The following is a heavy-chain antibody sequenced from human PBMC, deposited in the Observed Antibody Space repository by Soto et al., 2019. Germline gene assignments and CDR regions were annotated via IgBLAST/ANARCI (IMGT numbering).Heavy chain of an antibody. Sequence: QVQLVQSGAEVKKPGSSVKVSCKASGGTFSSYIISWVRQAPGQGLEWMGRIIPIVGIANYAQRFQGRVTITADKSTSTAYMEMSSLRSEATAVYYCARGGVAGFDPWGQGILVTVSS. D-gene: IGHD6-19*01. CDR1: GGTFSSYI. CDR3: ARGGVAGFDP. J-gene: IGHJ5*02. CDR2: IIPIVGIA. V-gene: IGHV1-69*02.